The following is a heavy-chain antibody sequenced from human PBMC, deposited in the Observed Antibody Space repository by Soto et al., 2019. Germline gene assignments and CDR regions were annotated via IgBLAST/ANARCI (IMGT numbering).Heavy chain of an antibody. CDR1: GFTFSSYS. D-gene: IGHD6-19*01. V-gene: IGHV3-21*01. CDR2: ISSSSYI. J-gene: IGHJ6*02. Sequence: GGSLRLSCAASGFTFSSYSMNWVRQAPGKGLEWVSSISSSSYIYYADSVKGRFTISRDNAKNSLYLQMNSLRAEDTAVYYCAGTLIAVAGSFNYYYYYGMDVWGQGTTVTVSS. CDR3: AGTLIAVAGSFNYYYYYGMDV.